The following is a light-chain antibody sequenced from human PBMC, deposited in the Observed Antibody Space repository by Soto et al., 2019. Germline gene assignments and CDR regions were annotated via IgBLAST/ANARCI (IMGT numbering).Light chain of an antibody. J-gene: IGKJ5*01. V-gene: IGKV3-20*01. CDR3: QQYGSSPLT. Sequence: EIVLTQSPGTLSLSPGERATLTCRASQSFSSYLAWYQQKPGQAPRLLIYGASSRATGIPDRFSGSGSGTDFTLTISRLEPEDFAVYYCQQYGSSPLTFGQGTRLEIK. CDR2: GAS. CDR1: QSFSSY.